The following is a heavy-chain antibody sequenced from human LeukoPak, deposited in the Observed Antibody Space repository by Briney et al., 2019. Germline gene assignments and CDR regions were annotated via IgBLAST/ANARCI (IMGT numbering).Heavy chain of an antibody. CDR2: ISHDRSNN. CDR3: ARDLSGSYMADY. V-gene: IGHV3-30-3*01. J-gene: IGHJ4*02. CDR1: GFTFSSYA. Sequence: PGRSPRLSCVVSGFTFSSYAMHWARQAPGKGLEWVAVISHDRSNNCHADSVKGRFTISRDNSKNTLYLQMNSLRVEDTAVYYCARDLSGSYMADYWGQGTLVTVSS. D-gene: IGHD3-10*01.